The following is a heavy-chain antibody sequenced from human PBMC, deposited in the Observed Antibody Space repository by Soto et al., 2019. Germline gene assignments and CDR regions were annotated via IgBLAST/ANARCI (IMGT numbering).Heavy chain of an antibody. D-gene: IGHD2-2*01. V-gene: IGHV3-23*03. CDR1: GFIISAYT. CDR3: ARDRHPDAIWPFAY. J-gene: IGHJ4*02. Sequence: PGGSLRLSCSASGFIISAYTMGWVRLAPGKGLEWVASLFSGGVSTRYADSVTGRFTISRDNSKNMLYLQMNSLRVDDTAVYYCARDRHPDAIWPFAYWGRGTLVPVSS. CDR2: LFSGGVST.